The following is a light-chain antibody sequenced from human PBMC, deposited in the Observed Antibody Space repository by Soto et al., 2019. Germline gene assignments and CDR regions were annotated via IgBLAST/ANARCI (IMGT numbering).Light chain of an antibody. CDR1: QSFRGL. J-gene: IGKJ1*01. Sequence: EVLLTQSPVTLSLSPGQRTTNTSRASQSFRGLLAWYQQKPGQAPRFLIYGTSSRATGIPDRFSGSGSGTDFSLTISRLEPEAFAVYYCHQYGSSPTTLGQGTKVDIK. CDR2: GTS. CDR3: HQYGSSPTT. V-gene: IGKV3-20*01.